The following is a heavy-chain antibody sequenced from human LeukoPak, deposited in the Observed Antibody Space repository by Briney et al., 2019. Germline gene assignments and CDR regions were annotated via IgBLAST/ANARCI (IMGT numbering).Heavy chain of an antibody. CDR3: ARWGSSTTDFDY. D-gene: IGHD2-2*01. CDR1: GFTFSSYS. Sequence: GGSLRLSCAASGFTFSSYSMNWVRQAPGKGLEWVSSISSSSSYIYYADSVKGRFTISRDNAKNSLYLQMNSLRAEDTTVYYCARWGSSTTDFDYWGQGTLVTVSS. V-gene: IGHV3-21*01. J-gene: IGHJ4*02. CDR2: ISSSSSYI.